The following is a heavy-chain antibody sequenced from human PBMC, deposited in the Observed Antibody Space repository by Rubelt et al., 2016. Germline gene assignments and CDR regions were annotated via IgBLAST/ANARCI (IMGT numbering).Heavy chain of an antibody. CDR2: IYHSGTT. D-gene: IGHD6-19*01. V-gene: IGHV4-61*08. CDR3: VLLAVARHFDY. J-gene: IGHJ4*02. Sequence: QVQLQESGPGLVKPSETLSLTCTVSGDSITSSGYYWSWIRQPPGKGLEWIGYIYHSGTTDHNPSLKSRVTISVDTSKNQFSLKLRSVTAADTAVYYCVLLAVARHFDYWGQGTLVTASS. CDR1: GDSITSSGYY.